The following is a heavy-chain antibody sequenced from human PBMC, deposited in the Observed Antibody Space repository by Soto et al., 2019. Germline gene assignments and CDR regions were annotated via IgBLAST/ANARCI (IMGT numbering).Heavy chain of an antibody. CDR2: IYHSGTT. V-gene: IGHV4-4*02. J-gene: IGHJ6*02. D-gene: IGHD6-13*01. CDR1: GGSISSSKW. CDR3: ARDQAAAGIYGMDV. Sequence: QVQLQESGPGLVKPSVTLSLTCAVSGGSISSSKWWSWVRQPPGKGLEWIGGIYHSGTTNYNPSLKSRVTISVDKSKNQFDLKLSSVTAADTAVYYCARDQAAAGIYGMDVWGQGTTVTVSS.